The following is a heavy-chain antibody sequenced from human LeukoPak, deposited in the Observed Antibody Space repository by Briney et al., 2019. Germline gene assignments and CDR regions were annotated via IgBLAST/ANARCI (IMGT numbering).Heavy chain of an antibody. V-gene: IGHV3-48*03. CDR1: GFXFSSYA. CDR2: ISGGGSTT. J-gene: IGHJ4*02. CDR3: ARGYCSGGSCHFDS. Sequence: GGSLRLSCAASGFXFSSYAMSWVRQAPGKGLERISYISGGGSTTSFADSVRGRFTISRDNAKNSMFLQMNSLRAEDTAVYYCARGYCSGGSCHFDSWGQGTLVTVSS. D-gene: IGHD2-15*01.